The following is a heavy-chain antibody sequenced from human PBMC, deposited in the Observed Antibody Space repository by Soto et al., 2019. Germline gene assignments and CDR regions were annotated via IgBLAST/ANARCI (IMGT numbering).Heavy chain of an antibody. CDR3: ARARSSWYYYYYYMDV. J-gene: IGHJ6*03. Sequence: GASVKVSCKASGYTFTIYDINWARQATGQGLEWMGWMNPNSGNTGYAQKFQGRVTMTRNTSISTAYMELSSLRSEDTAVYYCARARSSWYYYYYYMDVWGKGTTVTVSS. D-gene: IGHD6-13*01. CDR1: GYTFTIYD. CDR2: MNPNSGNT. V-gene: IGHV1-8*01.